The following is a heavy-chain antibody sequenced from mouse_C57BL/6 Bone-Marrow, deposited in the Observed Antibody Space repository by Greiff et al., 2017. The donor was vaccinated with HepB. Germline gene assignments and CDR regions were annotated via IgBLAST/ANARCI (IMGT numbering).Heavy chain of an antibody. Sequence: VQLKESGPGLVKPSQSLSLTCSVTGYSITSGYYWNWIRQFPGNKLEWMGYISYDGSNNYNPSLKNRISITRDTSKNQFFLKLNSVTTEDTATYYCARDQKWYFDVWGTGTTVTVSS. CDR2: ISYDGSN. CDR3: ARDQKWYFDV. CDR1: GYSITSGYY. V-gene: IGHV3-6*01. J-gene: IGHJ1*03.